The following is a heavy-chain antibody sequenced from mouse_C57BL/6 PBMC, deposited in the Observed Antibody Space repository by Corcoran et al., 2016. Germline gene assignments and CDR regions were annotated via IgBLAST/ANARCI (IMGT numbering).Heavy chain of an antibody. CDR2: FFPGSAGT. V-gene: IGHV1-62-2*01. J-gene: IGHJ2*01. D-gene: IGHD1-1*01. Sequence: QVQLQQSGAELVKPGASVKLSCKASGYTFTKYTIHWVKHRSGQGLEWIGWFFPGSAGTKYNEKFKDKATLTADKSSSTVYMELSRLTSEDSAVYFCARHEITTVVGDCCDYWGQGTTLTVAS. CDR1: GYTFTKYT. CDR3: ARHEITTVVGDCCDY.